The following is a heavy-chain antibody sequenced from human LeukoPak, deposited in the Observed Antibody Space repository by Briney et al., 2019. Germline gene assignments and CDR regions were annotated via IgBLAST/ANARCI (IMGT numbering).Heavy chain of an antibody. CDR2: ISSSGSTI. Sequence: PGGSLRLSCAASGFTFSDYYMSWIRQAPGKGLEWVSYISSSGSTIYYADSVKGRFTISRDNAKNSLYLQVNSLRAEDTAVYYCARARAVAAPQDYWGQGTLVTVSS. D-gene: IGHD6-19*01. J-gene: IGHJ4*02. CDR1: GFTFSDYY. CDR3: ARARAVAAPQDY. V-gene: IGHV3-11*01.